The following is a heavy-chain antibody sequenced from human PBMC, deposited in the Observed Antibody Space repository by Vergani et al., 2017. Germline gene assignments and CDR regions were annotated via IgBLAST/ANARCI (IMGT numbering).Heavy chain of an antibody. V-gene: IGHV1-3*01. D-gene: IGHD4-17*01. Sequence: QVQLVQSGAEVKKPGASVKVSCKASGYTFTSYYMHWVRQAPGQGLEWMGWINADNGNTKYSQKFQGRVTITRDTSARIAYMELSSLRSEDTAVYYCARGGTVTTFFDYWGQGTLVTVSS. CDR2: INADNGNT. CDR1: GYTFTSYY. J-gene: IGHJ4*02. CDR3: ARGGTVTTFFDY.